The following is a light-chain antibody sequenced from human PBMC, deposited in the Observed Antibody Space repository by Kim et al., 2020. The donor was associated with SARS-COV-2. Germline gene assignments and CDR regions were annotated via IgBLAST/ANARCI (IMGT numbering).Light chain of an antibody. CDR3: QQRTNWLT. CDR1: HSVSSS. V-gene: IGKV3-11*01. Sequence: EIVLTQSPATLSLSPGERATLSCRASHSVSSSLAWYQQKPGQAPRLLIYDASSRATGIPARFSGSGSGTDFTLTISSLEPEDFAVYYCQQRTNWLTFGGGTKLEIK. J-gene: IGKJ4*01. CDR2: DAS.